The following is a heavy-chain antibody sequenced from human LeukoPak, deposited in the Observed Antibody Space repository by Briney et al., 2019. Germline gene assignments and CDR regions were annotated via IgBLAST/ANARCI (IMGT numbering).Heavy chain of an antibody. Sequence: SETLSLTCTVSGGSISSSSYYWGWIRQPPGKGLEWIGSIYYSGSTYYNPSLKSRVTISVDTSKNQFSLQLNSVTPEDTAVYYCARGSTYPGLYFDLWGRGTLVTASS. CDR1: GGSISSSSYY. J-gene: IGHJ2*01. CDR3: ARGSTYPGLYFDL. CDR2: IYYSGST. V-gene: IGHV4-39*07. D-gene: IGHD3-16*01.